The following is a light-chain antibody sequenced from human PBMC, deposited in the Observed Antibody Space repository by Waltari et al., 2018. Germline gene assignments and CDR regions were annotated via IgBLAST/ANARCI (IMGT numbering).Light chain of an antibody. CDR1: ESVSGKY. Sequence: EVVLTQSPDTLSLSPGDRATLSCRASESVSGKYVAWYQQRPGHSPRLLIYGTSSRVAGIPVRFSGSGSGTHFSLTITSVEPEDFAVYFCQHFGTSTSFGQGTKVEIK. V-gene: IGKV3-20*01. J-gene: IGKJ1*01. CDR3: QHFGTSTS. CDR2: GTS.